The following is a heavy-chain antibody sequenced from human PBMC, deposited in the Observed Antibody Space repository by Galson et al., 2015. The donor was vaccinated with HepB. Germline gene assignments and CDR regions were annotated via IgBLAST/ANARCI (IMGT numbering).Heavy chain of an antibody. D-gene: IGHD5-24*01. V-gene: IGHV4-31*03. CDR2: FYYNGAT. CDR3: AREVAGDDYQYADY. Sequence: TLSLTCTVSGGSISSGAYYWSWIRQLPGKGLEWIGYFYYNGATYSNPSLESRVTISGDTSKNQFSLRLTSVTAADTALYYCAREVAGDDYQYADYWGQGTLVTVSS. CDR1: GGSISSGAYY. J-gene: IGHJ4*02.